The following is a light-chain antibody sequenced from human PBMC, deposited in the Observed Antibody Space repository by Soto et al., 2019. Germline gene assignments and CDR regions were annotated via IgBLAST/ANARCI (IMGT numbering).Light chain of an antibody. Sequence: EIVLTQSPGTLSLSPGERATLSCRASQSVSSSYLAWYQQKPGQAPRLLIYGASNRATGIPDRFSVSASGTDFTLTISRLEPEAFAVYYCQHYGTSAFFGPGTKVDIK. J-gene: IGKJ3*01. V-gene: IGKV3-20*01. CDR3: QHYGTSAF. CDR1: QSVSSSY. CDR2: GAS.